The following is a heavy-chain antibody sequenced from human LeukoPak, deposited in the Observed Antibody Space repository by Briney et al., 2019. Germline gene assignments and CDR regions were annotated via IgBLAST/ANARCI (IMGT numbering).Heavy chain of an antibody. CDR3: ARAGSPLRYFDWLPLPFDY. D-gene: IGHD3-9*01. Sequence: GGSLRLSCAASGFTFSSYAMSWVRQAPGKGLEWVSSISSSSSYIYYADSVKGRFTISRDNAKNSLYLQMNSLRAEDTAVYYCARAGSPLRYFDWLPLPFDYWGQGTLVTVSS. J-gene: IGHJ4*02. V-gene: IGHV3-21*01. CDR2: ISSSSSYI. CDR1: GFTFSSYA.